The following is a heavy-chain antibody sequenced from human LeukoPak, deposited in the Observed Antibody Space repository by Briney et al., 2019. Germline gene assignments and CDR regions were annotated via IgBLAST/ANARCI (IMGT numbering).Heavy chain of an antibody. D-gene: IGHD3-22*01. CDR1: GFTASSNY. CDR2: IYSGGST. J-gene: IGHJ4*02. CDR3: ALYDSSGYYFDY. Sequence: GGSLRLSCAASGFTASSNYMSWVRQAPGKGLEWVSVIYSGGSTYYADSVKGRFTISRDNSKNTLYLQMNSLRAEDTAVYYCALYDSSGYYFDYWGQGTLVTVSS. V-gene: IGHV3-53*01.